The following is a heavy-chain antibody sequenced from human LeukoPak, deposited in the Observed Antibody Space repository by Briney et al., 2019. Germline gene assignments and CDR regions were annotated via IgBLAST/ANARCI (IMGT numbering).Heavy chain of an antibody. CDR1: GYTVTSYG. D-gene: IGHD3-22*01. CDR2: VTAYTGNT. V-gene: IGHV1-18*01. J-gene: IGHJ4*02. Sequence: ASVKVSCKASGYTVTSYGISWVRQAPGQGLEWMGWVTAYTGNTNYAQKLQGRVTMTTDTSTSTAYMELRSLTSDDTALYYCARGPHERSGYPDDWGQGTLVTVSS. CDR3: ARGPHERSGYPDD.